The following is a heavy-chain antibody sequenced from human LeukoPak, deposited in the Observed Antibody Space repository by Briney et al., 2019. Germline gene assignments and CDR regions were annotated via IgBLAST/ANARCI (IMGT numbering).Heavy chain of an antibody. D-gene: IGHD4-17*01. V-gene: IGHV1-69*13. Sequence: EPSVNFSCTAYGGTFSIYTISWVRQAPGQGLDWMGGLIPIFGTANYAKKFQGRVTITADESTSTAYMELSSMRTEDTAVYYCARGPTVTKYYYYYYGMDVWGQGTTVTVSS. CDR1: GGTFSIYT. CDR3: ARGPTVTKYYYYYYGMDV. CDR2: LIPIFGTA. J-gene: IGHJ6*02.